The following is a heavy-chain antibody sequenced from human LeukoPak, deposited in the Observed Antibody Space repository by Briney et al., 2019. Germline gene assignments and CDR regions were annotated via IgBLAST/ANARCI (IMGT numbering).Heavy chain of an antibody. CDR3: AKNDGNLPYYYYYMDV. V-gene: IGHV3-11*01. CDR1: GFTFSDYY. D-gene: IGHD1-1*01. Sequence: GGSLRLSCAASGFTFSDYYMSWIRQAPGKGLEWVSYISSSGSTIYYADSVKGRFTISRDNSKNTLYLQMNSLRAEDTAVYYCAKNDGNLPYYYYYMDVWGKGTTVTVSS. J-gene: IGHJ6*03. CDR2: ISSSGSTI.